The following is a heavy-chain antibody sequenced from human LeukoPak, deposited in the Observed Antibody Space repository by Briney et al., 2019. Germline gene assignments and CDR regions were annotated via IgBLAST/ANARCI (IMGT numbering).Heavy chain of an antibody. D-gene: IGHD5-24*01. CDR1: GFTFSSHG. CDR3: AKDIDGYNEYFQH. CDR2: ISYDGSNK. J-gene: IGHJ1*01. Sequence: GGSLRLSCAASGFTFSSHGMHWVRQAPGKGLEWVAVISYDGSNKYYADSVKGRFTISRDNSKSTLYLQMNSLRAEDTAVYYCAKDIDGYNEYFQHWGQGTLVTVSS. V-gene: IGHV3-30*18.